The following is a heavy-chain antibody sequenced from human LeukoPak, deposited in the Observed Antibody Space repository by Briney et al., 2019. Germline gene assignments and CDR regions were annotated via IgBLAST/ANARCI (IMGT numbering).Heavy chain of an antibody. J-gene: IGHJ4*02. CDR1: GFTFSSCG. Sequence: GGSLRLSCAASGFTFSSCGFNWVRQAPGKGLEWVSSIGPTGTDRYYADSVRGRFTISRDNAKNSMYLQMDSLRDEDTADYYCATETIGRHYDYWGQGTLLTVSS. CDR2: IGPTGTDR. CDR3: ATETIGRHYDY. V-gene: IGHV3-21*01. D-gene: IGHD1-14*01.